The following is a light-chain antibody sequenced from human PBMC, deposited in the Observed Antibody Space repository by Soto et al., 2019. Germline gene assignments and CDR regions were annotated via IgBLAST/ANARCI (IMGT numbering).Light chain of an antibody. CDR2: WGS. CDR1: QSLLHSNGYNY. J-gene: IGKJ1*01. CDR3: TLAPQTLGT. V-gene: IGKV2-28*01. Sequence: DIVMTQPPLSLPVTAGEPASVSFRSSQSLLHSNGYNYLDWYLQKPGQSPQLLIYWGSNRASGVPDRFSGSGSGTDFTRKMSRVEGEDVWVFSRTLAPQTLGTCSEGTRVDIK.